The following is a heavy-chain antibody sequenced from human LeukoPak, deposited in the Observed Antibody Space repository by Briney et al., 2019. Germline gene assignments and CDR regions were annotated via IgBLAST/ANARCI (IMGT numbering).Heavy chain of an antibody. D-gene: IGHD3-22*01. Sequence: GGSLRLSCAASGFTFSSYSMNWVRQAPGKGLEWVSSISSSSSYIYYADSVKGRFTISRDNAKNSLYLLMNSLRAEDTAVYYCAREGYDSSGYYAAVYFDYWGQGTLVTVSS. CDR1: GFTFSSYS. J-gene: IGHJ4*02. CDR2: ISSSSSYI. CDR3: AREGYDSSGYYAAVYFDY. V-gene: IGHV3-21*01.